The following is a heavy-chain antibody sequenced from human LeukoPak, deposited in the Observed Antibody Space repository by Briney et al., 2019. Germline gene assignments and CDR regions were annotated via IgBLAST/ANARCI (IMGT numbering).Heavy chain of an antibody. CDR1: GFTFSDYA. J-gene: IGHJ4*02. Sequence: GGSLRLSRVASGFTFSDYAMSWVRQAPGKGLDWVSTISSYGGSTYYADSVKGRFTISRDNSKNTLYLQMNSLRAEDTAVYFCAKDSPSVTATPHDYWGQGALVTVSS. D-gene: IGHD2-21*02. CDR2: ISSYGGST. CDR3: AKDSPSVTATPHDY. V-gene: IGHV3-23*01.